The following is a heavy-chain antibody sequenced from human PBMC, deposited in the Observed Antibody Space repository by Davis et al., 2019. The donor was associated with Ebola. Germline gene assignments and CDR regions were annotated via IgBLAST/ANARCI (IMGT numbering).Heavy chain of an antibody. CDR1: GFTFSSYG. Sequence: GGSLRLSCAASGFTFSSYGMHWVRQAPGKGLEWVAFIRYDGSNKYYADSVKGRFTISRDNSKNTLYLQMNSLRAEDTAVYYCAKEGWTSGWYAVGYYYGMDVWGQGTTVTVSS. CDR3: AKEGWTSGWYAVGYYYGMDV. V-gene: IGHV3-30*02. CDR2: IRYDGSNK. D-gene: IGHD6-19*01. J-gene: IGHJ6*02.